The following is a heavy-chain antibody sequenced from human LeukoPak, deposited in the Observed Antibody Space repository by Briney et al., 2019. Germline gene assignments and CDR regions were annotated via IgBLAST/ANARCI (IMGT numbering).Heavy chain of an antibody. D-gene: IGHD3-10*01. V-gene: IGHV4-34*01. Sequence: PLETLSLTCAVYGGSFSGYYWSWIRQPPGKGLEWIGEINHSGSTNYNPSLKSRVTISVDTSKNQFSLKLSSVTAADTAVYYCARRFGYNWFDPWGQGTLVTVSS. CDR3: ARRFGYNWFDP. CDR1: GGSFSGYY. CDR2: INHSGST. J-gene: IGHJ5*02.